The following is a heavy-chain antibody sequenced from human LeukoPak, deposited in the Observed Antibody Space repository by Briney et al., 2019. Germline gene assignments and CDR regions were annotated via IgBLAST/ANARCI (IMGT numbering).Heavy chain of an antibody. CDR2: IYYSGST. CDR1: GGSFSNYY. J-gene: IGHJ4*02. CDR3: ARVSSGLYYFDY. Sequence: SETLSLTCAVYGGSFSNYYWSWIRQPPGKGLEWIGSIYYSGSTYYNPSLKSRVTISVDTSKNQFSLKLSSVTAADTAVYYCARVSSGLYYFDYWGQGTLVTVSS. V-gene: IGHV4-34*01. D-gene: IGHD6-19*01.